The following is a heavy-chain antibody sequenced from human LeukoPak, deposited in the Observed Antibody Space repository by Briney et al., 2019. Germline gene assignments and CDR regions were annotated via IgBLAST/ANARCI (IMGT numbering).Heavy chain of an antibody. CDR1: GFTVSSDY. J-gene: IGHJ6*02. Sequence: GGSLRLSCAASGFTVSSDYMYWVRQAPGKGLEWVSVIQSGGTTYYADSVKGRFTISRDISKNTLYLQMDSLRAEDTAVYYCAREPWGAKGAAWGMDVWGQGTTVTVSS. D-gene: IGHD1-26*01. V-gene: IGHV3-53*01. CDR2: IQSGGTT. CDR3: AREPWGAKGAAWGMDV.